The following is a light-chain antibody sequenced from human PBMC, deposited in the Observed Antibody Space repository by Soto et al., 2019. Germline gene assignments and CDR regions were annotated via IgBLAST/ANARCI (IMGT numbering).Light chain of an antibody. CDR2: HVT. V-gene: IGLV2-14*03. CDR3: CSLTSSHTYF. Sequence: QSALTQPASVSGSPGQSITISCTGTSSDIGHYDYVSWYQQHPGKAPKLMIYHVTYRPSGVSNRYSGSNSGNSASLTISGVQADDEADYYCCSLTSSHTYFFGSVTKVTVL. J-gene: IGLJ1*01. CDR1: SSDIGHYDY.